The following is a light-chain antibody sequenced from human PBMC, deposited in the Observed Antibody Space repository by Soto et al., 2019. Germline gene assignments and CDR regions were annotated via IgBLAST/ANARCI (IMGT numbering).Light chain of an antibody. V-gene: IGLV3-21*02. CDR1: NIGSKN. CDR3: QVWDASADRVV. CDR2: DNF. J-gene: IGLJ2*01. Sequence: SYELTQPPSVSVAPGQKARITCGGSNIGSKNVHWYQQKPGQAPVLVVYDNFDRPSGIPERFSGSNSGNTATLTISRVEAGDEADHYCQVWDASADRVVFCGGTKLTVL.